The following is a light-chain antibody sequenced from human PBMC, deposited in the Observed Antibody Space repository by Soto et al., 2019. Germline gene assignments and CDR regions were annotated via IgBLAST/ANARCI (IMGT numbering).Light chain of an antibody. Sequence: QSVLTQPPSVSAAPGQKVTISCSGSSSNIGNNYVSWYQQLPGKAPKLLIYDNNKRPSGIPDRFSGSKSGTSATLGITGLQTGDEADYYCGTWDSSLSADVVFGGGTKLTVL. CDR1: SSNIGNNY. CDR3: GTWDSSLSADVV. CDR2: DNN. V-gene: IGLV1-51*01. J-gene: IGLJ2*01.